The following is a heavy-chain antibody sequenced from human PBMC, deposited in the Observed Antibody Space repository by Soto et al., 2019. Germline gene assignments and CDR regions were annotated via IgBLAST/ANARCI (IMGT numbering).Heavy chain of an antibody. J-gene: IGHJ6*02. D-gene: IGHD3-3*01. Sequence: SVKVSCKASGGTFSSYALSWVRQAPGQGLEWMGGIIPIFGTANYAQKFQGRVTITADESTSTAYMELSSLRSEDTAVYYCARDWIFGVVIEAGYGMDVWGQGTTVTVSS. CDR2: IIPIFGTA. CDR1: GGTFSSYA. CDR3: ARDWIFGVVIEAGYGMDV. V-gene: IGHV1-69*13.